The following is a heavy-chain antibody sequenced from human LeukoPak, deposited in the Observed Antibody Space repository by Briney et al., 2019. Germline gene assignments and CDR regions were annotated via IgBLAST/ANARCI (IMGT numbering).Heavy chain of an antibody. CDR1: GFTFSSYG. D-gene: IGHD3-22*01. J-gene: IGHJ3*02. Sequence: PGGSLRLSCAASGFTFSSYGMHWVRQAPGKGLEWVAVIWYDGSNEYYADSVKGRFTISRDNSKNTLYLQMNSLRAEDTAVYYCARSSGYPYDAFDIWGQGTMVTVSS. CDR2: IWYDGSNE. CDR3: ARSSGYPYDAFDI. V-gene: IGHV3-33*01.